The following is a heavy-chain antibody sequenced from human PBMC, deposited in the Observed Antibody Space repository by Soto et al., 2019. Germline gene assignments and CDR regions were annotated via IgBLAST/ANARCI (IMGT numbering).Heavy chain of an antibody. CDR3: ARVGIAAAGYYYYGMDV. CDR1: GDSVSSNSAA. Sequence: SPTLSLTCAISGDSVSSNSAAWNWIRQSPSRGLEWLGRTYYRSKWYNDYAVSVKSRITINPDTSKNQFSLQLNSVTPEDTAVYYCARVGIAAAGYYYYGMDVWGQGTTVTVSS. J-gene: IGHJ6*02. V-gene: IGHV6-1*01. CDR2: TYYRSKWYN. D-gene: IGHD6-13*01.